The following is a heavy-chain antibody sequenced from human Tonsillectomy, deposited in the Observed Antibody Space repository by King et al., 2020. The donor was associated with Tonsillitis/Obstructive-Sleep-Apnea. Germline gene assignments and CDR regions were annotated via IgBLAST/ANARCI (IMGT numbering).Heavy chain of an antibody. D-gene: IGHD6-19*01. CDR3: ARSRLAVTHTGVSFRY. CDR1: GFTFRNYW. J-gene: IGHJ4*02. V-gene: IGHV3-7*04. CDR2: IKQDGSEK. Sequence: VQLVESGGGLVQRGGSLRLSCAASGFTFRNYWMSWVRQAPGKGLEWVANIKQDGSEKYFVDSVKGRFTISRDNAKNSLYLQMNSLRAEDTAVYYCARSRLAVTHTGVSFRYWGQGTLVTVSS.